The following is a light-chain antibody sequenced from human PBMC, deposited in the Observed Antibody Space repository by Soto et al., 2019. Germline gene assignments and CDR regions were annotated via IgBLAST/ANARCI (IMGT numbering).Light chain of an antibody. J-gene: IGLJ1*01. CDR3: SSYTSSGTRV. Sequence: QSVLTQPASVAGSPGQSITISCTGTSSDVGGYNYVSWYQQHPGKAPKLMFYDFNSRPSGVSNRFSGSKSGNTASLTISGLQEEDEADYYCSSYTSSGTRVFGAGTKVTVL. V-gene: IGLV2-14*03. CDR2: DFN. CDR1: SSDVGGYNY.